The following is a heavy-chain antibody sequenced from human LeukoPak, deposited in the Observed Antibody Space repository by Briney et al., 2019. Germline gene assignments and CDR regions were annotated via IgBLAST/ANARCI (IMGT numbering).Heavy chain of an antibody. V-gene: IGHV4-59*01. D-gene: IGHD1-26*01. J-gene: IGHJ4*02. CDR3: ARAAYSGSYHSDY. CDR2: IYNSGST. CDR1: GGSISIYY. Sequence: PSETLSLTCSVSGGSISIYYWSWVRQPPGKGLEWIGYIYNSGSTNYNPSLKSRVTISVDTSKNQFSLKLSSVTAADTAVYYCARAAYSGSYHSDYWGQGTLVTVSS.